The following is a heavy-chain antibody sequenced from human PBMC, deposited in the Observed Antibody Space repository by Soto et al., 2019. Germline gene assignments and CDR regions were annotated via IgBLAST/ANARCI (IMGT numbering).Heavy chain of an antibody. CDR1: GFTFSSYT. V-gene: IGHV3-21*02. J-gene: IGHJ4*02. Sequence: EVQLVESGGGLVKPGGSLRLSCAASGFTFSSYTMNWVRQAPGKGLEWVSSISSRSDYIYHADSVKGRFAISRDNAKNSLYLRMNSLRPEDTAVYYCAKTRERNFDWLLIDYWGQGTLVTVSS. CDR2: ISSRSDYI. D-gene: IGHD3-9*01. CDR3: AKTRERNFDWLLIDY.